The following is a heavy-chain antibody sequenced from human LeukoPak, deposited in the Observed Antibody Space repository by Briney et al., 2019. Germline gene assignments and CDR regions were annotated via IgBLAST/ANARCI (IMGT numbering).Heavy chain of an antibody. CDR1: GGSISSYY. Sequence: PSETLSLTCTVSGGSISSYYWSWIRQPPGKGLEWIGYIYYSGSTNYNPSLKSRVTISVDTSKNQFSLKLSSVTAADTAVYYCARSRSSWYPQAFNYWGQGTLVTVSS. CDR2: IYYSGST. V-gene: IGHV4-59*01. CDR3: ARSRSSWYPQAFNY. J-gene: IGHJ4*02. D-gene: IGHD6-13*01.